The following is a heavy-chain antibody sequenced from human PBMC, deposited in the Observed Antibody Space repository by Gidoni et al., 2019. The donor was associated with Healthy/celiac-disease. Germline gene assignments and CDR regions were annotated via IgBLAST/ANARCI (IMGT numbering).Heavy chain of an antibody. Sequence: EVQLVESGGGLVQPGGSLRLSCAASGFTFSSYWMHWVRQAPGKGLVWVSRINSDGSSTSYADSVKGRFTISRDNAKNTLYLQMNSLRAEDTAVYYCARAPGGTMIVVVNPLDYWGQGTLVTVSS. CDR3: ARAPGGTMIVVVNPLDY. J-gene: IGHJ4*02. D-gene: IGHD3-22*01. V-gene: IGHV3-74*01. CDR1: GFTFSSYW. CDR2: INSDGSST.